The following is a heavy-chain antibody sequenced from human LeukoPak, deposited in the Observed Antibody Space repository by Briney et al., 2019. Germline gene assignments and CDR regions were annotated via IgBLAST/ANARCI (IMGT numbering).Heavy chain of an antibody. V-gene: IGHV3-23*01. J-gene: IGHJ3*02. D-gene: IGHD4-17*01. CDR3: ARDPNGDYIGTFDM. CDR2: ISGSGGST. Sequence: PGGSLRLSCAASEFTFSTYGMSWVRQAPGKGPEWVSSISGSGGSTQYADSVQGRFAISRDNSKNTLYLQMNSLRVDDTAVYFCARDPNGDYIGTFDMWGRGTMVSVSS. CDR1: EFTFSTYG.